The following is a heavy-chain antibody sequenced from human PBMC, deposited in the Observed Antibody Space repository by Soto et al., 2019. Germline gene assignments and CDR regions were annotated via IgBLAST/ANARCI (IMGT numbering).Heavy chain of an antibody. Sequence: GLPLRLSCAASEFTISNFGMHWVSKAPGKGLEWVAAISADGSDKYFSGSVKGRFTISRDNSKNTLFLQMNSLRVEDTAVYYCVKGSDVARQELDYWGQGTLVTVSS. CDR2: ISADGSDK. D-gene: IGHD3-3*01. V-gene: IGHV3-30*18. J-gene: IGHJ4*02. CDR3: VKGSDVARQELDY. CDR1: EFTISNFG.